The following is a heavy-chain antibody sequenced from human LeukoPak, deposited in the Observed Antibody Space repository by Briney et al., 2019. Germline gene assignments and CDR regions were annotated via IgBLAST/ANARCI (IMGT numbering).Heavy chain of an antibody. CDR2: IYHSGST. D-gene: IGHD1-26*01. J-gene: IGHJ4*02. Sequence: PSETLSLTCAVSGGSISSSNWWSWVRQPPGKGLEWIGEIYHSGSTNYNPSLKSRVTISVDKSKNQFSLKLSSVTAADTAVYYCAREPPVVGATESIVGLDYWGQGTLVTVSS. V-gene: IGHV4-4*02. CDR1: GGSISSSNW. CDR3: AREPPVVGATESIVGLDY.